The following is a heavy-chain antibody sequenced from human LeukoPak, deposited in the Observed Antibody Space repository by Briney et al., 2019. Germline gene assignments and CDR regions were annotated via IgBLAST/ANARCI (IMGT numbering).Heavy chain of an antibody. CDR2: FDPEDGET. Sequence: ASVKVSCKVSGYTLTELSMHWVRQAPGKGLEWMGGFDPEDGETIYAQKFQGRVTITADESTSTAYMELSSLRSEDTAVYYCARKQFAYCSSTSCSYSDLAFVYYGMDVWGQGTTVTVSS. D-gene: IGHD2-2*01. J-gene: IGHJ6*02. V-gene: IGHV1-24*01. CDR1: GYTLTELS. CDR3: ARKQFAYCSSTSCSYSDLAFVYYGMDV.